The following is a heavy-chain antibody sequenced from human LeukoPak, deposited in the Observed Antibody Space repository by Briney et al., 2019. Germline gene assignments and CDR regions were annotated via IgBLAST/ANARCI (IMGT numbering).Heavy chain of an antibody. D-gene: IGHD1-7*01. V-gene: IGHV3-7*01. J-gene: IGHJ5*02. Sequence: PGGSLRLSCAASGFTFSSYWMSWVRQAPGKGLEWVANIKQDGSEKYYVDSVKGRFTISRDNAKNSLYLQMNSLRAEDTAVYYCSSGNYADWFDPWGQGTLVTVFS. CDR1: GFTFSSYW. CDR3: SSGNYADWFDP. CDR2: IKQDGSEK.